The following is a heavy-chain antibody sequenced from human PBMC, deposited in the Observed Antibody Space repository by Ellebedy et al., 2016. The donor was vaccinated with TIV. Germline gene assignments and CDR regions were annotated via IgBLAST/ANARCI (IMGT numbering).Heavy chain of an antibody. D-gene: IGHD3-10*01. CDR2: IRSKTGAM. CDR3: ACSVGVSIIRDGMDV. CDR1: GFTFSSYD. J-gene: IGHJ6*02. Sequence: GESLKISCEASGFTFSSYDMNWVRQAPGKGLEWVSYIRSKTGAMIYADSVKGRFTISRDNAKNSLYLQMNNLRAEDTATHYCACSVGVSIIRDGMDVWGQGTTVTVSS. V-gene: IGHV3-48*03.